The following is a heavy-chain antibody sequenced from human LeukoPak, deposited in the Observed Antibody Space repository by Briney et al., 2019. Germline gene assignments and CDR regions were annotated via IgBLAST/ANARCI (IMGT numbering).Heavy chain of an antibody. Sequence: PGGSLRLSCAASGFTFSRYEMNWVRQAPGKGLEWISYISSSGSIIYYADSVKGRFTISRDNAKNSMYLQMNSLRAEDTAVYYRARGEDDILTGCSLVEYWGQGTLVTVSS. D-gene: IGHD3-9*01. V-gene: IGHV3-48*03. J-gene: IGHJ4*02. CDR2: ISSSGSII. CDR1: GFTFSRYE. CDR3: ARGEDDILTGCSLVEY.